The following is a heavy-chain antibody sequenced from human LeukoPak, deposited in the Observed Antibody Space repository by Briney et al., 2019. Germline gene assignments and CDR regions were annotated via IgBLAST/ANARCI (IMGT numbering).Heavy chain of an antibody. V-gene: IGHV4-39*07. CDR3: AREVGYSSSWYVRDY. J-gene: IGHJ4*02. Sequence: KASETLSLTCTVSGDSVNTNNFYWGWIRQPPGKGLEYIGSIYYGGSTYYNPSLKSRVTISIDTSKNQFSLKLTSVTAADTAVYYCAREVGYSSSWYVRDYWGQGTLVTVSS. D-gene: IGHD6-13*01. CDR2: IYYGGST. CDR1: GDSVNTNNFY.